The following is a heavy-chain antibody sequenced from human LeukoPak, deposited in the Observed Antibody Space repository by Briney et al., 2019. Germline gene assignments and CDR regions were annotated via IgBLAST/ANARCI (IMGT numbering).Heavy chain of an antibody. Sequence: GRSLRLSCAASGFTFSDYYMSWIRQAPGKGLEWVSYISSSGSSIYYADSVKGRFTISRDNAKNSLYLQMNSLRAEDPAVYYCGRGGYLGSTSNSYWGQGTLVTVSS. J-gene: IGHJ4*02. CDR2: ISSSGSSI. CDR1: GFTFSDYY. CDR3: GRGGYLGSTSNSY. V-gene: IGHV3-11*01. D-gene: IGHD2-2*01.